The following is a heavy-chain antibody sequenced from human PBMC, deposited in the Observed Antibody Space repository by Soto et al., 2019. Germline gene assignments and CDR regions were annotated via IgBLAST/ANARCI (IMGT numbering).Heavy chain of an antibody. V-gene: IGHV3-30*18. J-gene: IGHJ6*02. D-gene: IGHD1-7*01. CDR1: GFTFSSYG. Sequence: GGSLRLSCAASGFTFSSYGMHWVRQAPGKGLEWVAVISYDGSNKYCADSVKGRFTISRDNSKNTLYLQMNSLRAEDTAVYYCAKTTGTTWFRDYYYGMDVWGQGTTVTVSS. CDR3: AKTTGTTWFRDYYYGMDV. CDR2: ISYDGSNK.